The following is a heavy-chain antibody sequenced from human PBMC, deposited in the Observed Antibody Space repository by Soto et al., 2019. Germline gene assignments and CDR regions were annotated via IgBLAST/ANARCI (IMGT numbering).Heavy chain of an antibody. V-gene: IGHV1-3*01. CDR3: ARDTALIQYYYYGMDV. CDR2: MNAGNGDT. CDR1: GCTFSSYG. Sequence: ASVKVSCKASGCTFSSYGMHWVRQAPGQRLEWMGWMNAGNGDTKYSQKFQGRFSITRDTSATTAFMELSSLRSEDTAVYYCARDTALIQYYYYGMDVWGQGTTVTVSS. J-gene: IGHJ6*02. D-gene: IGHD5-18*01.